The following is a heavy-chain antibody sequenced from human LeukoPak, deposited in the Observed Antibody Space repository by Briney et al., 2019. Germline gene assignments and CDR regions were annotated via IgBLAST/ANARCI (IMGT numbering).Heavy chain of an antibody. Sequence: SETLSLTCTVSGGSISSYYWSWIRQPPGKGLEWVGYIYYSGSTNYNPSLKSRVTISVDTSKNQFSLKLSSVTAADTAVYYCARAQITTSGSNWFDPWGQGTLVTVSS. CDR1: GGSISSYY. CDR2: IYYSGST. J-gene: IGHJ5*02. V-gene: IGHV4-59*01. CDR3: ARAQITTSGSNWFDP. D-gene: IGHD4-11*01.